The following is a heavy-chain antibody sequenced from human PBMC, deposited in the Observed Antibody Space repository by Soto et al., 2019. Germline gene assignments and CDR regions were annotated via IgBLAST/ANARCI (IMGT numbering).Heavy chain of an antibody. CDR2: IYYSGST. V-gene: IGHV4-59*01. D-gene: IGHD3-3*01. CDR1: DGSIISYY. CDR3: GRAGLYDFWSGYPMAAVFDY. Sequence: SVTLSLTCTVSDGSIISYYLSWILQPPGKGLEWIGYIYYSGSTNYNPSLKSRVTISVDTSKNQFSLKLSSVTAADTAVYYCGRAGLYDFWSGYPMAAVFDYWGQGTLVTVSS. J-gene: IGHJ4*02.